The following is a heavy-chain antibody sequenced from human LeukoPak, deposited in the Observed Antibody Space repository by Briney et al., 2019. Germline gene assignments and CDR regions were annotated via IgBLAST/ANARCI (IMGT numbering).Heavy chain of an antibody. D-gene: IGHD5-12*01. CDR2: ISGSGGST. J-gene: IGHJ6*03. CDR1: GFTFRSYV. CDR3: AKDHIVATTNYYYYYYYMDV. V-gene: IGHV3-23*01. Sequence: PGGSLRLSCAASGFTFRSYVMSWVRQAPGKGLEWVSVISGSGGSTHYADSVKGRFTISRDNSKNTLYLQMNSLRAEDTAVYYCAKDHIVATTNYYYYYYYMDVWGRGTTVTVSS.